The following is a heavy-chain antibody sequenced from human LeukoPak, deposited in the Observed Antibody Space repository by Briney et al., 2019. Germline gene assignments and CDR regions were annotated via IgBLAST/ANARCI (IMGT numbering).Heavy chain of an antibody. CDR2: ISSSSSYI. Sequence: GGSLRLSCAASGFTFSSYSMNWVRQAPGKGLEWVSSISSSSSYIYYADSVKGRFTISRDNAKNSLYLQMNSLRAEDKAVYYCERDGYSSSWRYAFDIWGQGTMVTVSS. J-gene: IGHJ3*02. V-gene: IGHV3-21*01. D-gene: IGHD6-13*01. CDR1: GFTFSSYS. CDR3: ERDGYSSSWRYAFDI.